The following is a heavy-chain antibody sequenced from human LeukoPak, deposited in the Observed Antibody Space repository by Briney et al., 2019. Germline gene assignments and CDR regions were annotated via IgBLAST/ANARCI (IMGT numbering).Heavy chain of an antibody. CDR1: SGSFSGYY. V-gene: IGHV4-34*01. CDR3: ARSVNYYGSKGAFDI. Sequence: SETLSLTCSVYSGSFSGYYWSWIRQPPGKGLEWIGEINHSVGTNYNPSLKSRVTMSLDTSKNQFSLKLSSVTAADTAVYYCARSVNYYGSKGAFDIWGQGTMVTVSS. D-gene: IGHD3-10*01. J-gene: IGHJ3*02. CDR2: INHSVGT.